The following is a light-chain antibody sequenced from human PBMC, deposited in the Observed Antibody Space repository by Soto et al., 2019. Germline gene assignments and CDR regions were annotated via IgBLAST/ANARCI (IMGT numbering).Light chain of an antibody. V-gene: IGKV3-20*01. CDR2: GAS. CDR3: QQYGSSPHH. J-gene: IGKJ5*01. Sequence: EIVLTQSPGTLSLSPGESATLSCRASRSVSSSYLAWYQQKPGQAPRLLIYGASSRATGIPDRFSGSGSGTDFTLTISRLEPEDFAVYYCQQYGSSPHHFGQGTRLEIK. CDR1: RSVSSSY.